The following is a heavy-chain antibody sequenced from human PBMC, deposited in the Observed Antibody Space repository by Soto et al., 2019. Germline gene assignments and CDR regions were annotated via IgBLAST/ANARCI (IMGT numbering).Heavy chain of an antibody. J-gene: IGHJ5*02. CDR2: IYFSGTT. CDR1: GGSISSYY. Sequence: PSETLSLTCTVSGGSISSYYWSWIRQPPGKGLEWIGYIYFSGTTNYNPSLRSRVTISVDTSKNQFSLKLSSVTAADTAVYYCARGAGYSSSWPFDPWGQGTLVTVS. V-gene: IGHV4-59*12. CDR3: ARGAGYSSSWPFDP. D-gene: IGHD6-13*01.